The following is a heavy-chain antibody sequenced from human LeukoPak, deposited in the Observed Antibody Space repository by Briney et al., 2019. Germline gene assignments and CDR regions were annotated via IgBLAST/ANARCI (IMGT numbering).Heavy chain of an antibody. CDR3: AREFGTTVTTFYDY. CDR2: INPSGGST. CDR1: GYTFSNSG. V-gene: IGHV1-46*01. J-gene: IGHJ4*02. Sequence: ASVKVSCKASGYTFSNSGISWVRQAPGQGLEWMGIINPSGGSTSYAQKFQGRVTMTRDTSTSTVYMELSSLRSEDTAVYYCAREFGTTVTTFYDYWGQGTLVTVSS. D-gene: IGHD4-17*01.